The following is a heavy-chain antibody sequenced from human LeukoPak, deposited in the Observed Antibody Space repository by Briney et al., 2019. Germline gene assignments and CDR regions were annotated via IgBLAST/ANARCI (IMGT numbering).Heavy chain of an antibody. CDR2: ISYDGSNK. CDR1: GFTFSSYA. V-gene: IGHV3-30*04. J-gene: IGHJ4*02. CDR3: ARDEANYGGNSNY. D-gene: IGHD4-23*01. Sequence: PGGSLRLSCAASGFTFSSYAMHWVRQAPGKGLEWVAVISYDGSNKYYADSVKGRFTISRDNAKNSLYLQMNSLRAEDTAVYYCARDEANYGGNSNYWGQGTLVTVSS.